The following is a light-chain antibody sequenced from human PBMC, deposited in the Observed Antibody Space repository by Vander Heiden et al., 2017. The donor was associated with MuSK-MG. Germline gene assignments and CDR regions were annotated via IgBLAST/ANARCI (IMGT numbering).Light chain of an antibody. CDR1: EGISSY. Sequence: AIRMTQSPSSFSASTGDRVTITCRASEGISSYLAWYQQKPGKAPKLLMYAASTLQSGVPSRFSGSGSGIDFTLTISCLQSEDFATYYCQQDDSYPLTFGGGTKVXVK. CDR3: QQDDSYPLT. J-gene: IGKJ4*01. V-gene: IGKV1-8*01. CDR2: AAS.